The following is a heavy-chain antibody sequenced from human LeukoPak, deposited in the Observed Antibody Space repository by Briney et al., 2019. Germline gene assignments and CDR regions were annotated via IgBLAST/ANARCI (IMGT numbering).Heavy chain of an antibody. Sequence: GGSLRLSCAASGYTVSGYWMTWVRQAPGKGLEWVSLIYSGGSTYYAASVKGRFTISRDNSQNTLYLQLNSLRAEDTAVYYCSRPRLLSVPFDYWGQGTLVTVSS. CDR3: SRPRLLSVPFDY. CDR2: IYSGGST. D-gene: IGHD2/OR15-2a*01. J-gene: IGHJ4*02. CDR1: GYTVSGYW. V-gene: IGHV3-53*01.